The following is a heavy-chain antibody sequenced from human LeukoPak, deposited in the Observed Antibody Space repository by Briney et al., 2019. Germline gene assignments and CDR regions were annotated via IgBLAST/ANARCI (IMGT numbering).Heavy chain of an antibody. D-gene: IGHD3-10*01. CDR3: ARATYYYGSGSYPLHYFEY. V-gene: IGHV4-30-4*01. CDR1: GGSISSGDYY. J-gene: IGHJ4*02. CDR2: IYYSGST. Sequence: PSQTLSLTCTVSGGSISSGDYYWSWIRQPPGKGLEWIGYIYYSGSTYYNPSLKSQVTISVDTSKNQFSLKLSSVTAADTAVYYCARATYYYGSGSYPLHYFEYWGEGTLVTVSS.